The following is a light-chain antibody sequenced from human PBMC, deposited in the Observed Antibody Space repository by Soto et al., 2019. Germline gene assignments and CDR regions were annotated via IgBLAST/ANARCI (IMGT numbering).Light chain of an antibody. CDR3: QSYDSSLSGYLV. CDR1: SSNIGAGYD. V-gene: IGLV1-40*01. Sequence: QSVLTQPPSVSGAPGQRVTISCTGSSSNIGAGYDVHWYQQLPGTAPKLLIYGNSNRPSGVPDRFSGSKSGTSASLAITGVQADDEEDYYCQSYDSSLSGYLVFGGGTKLTVL. CDR2: GNS. J-gene: IGLJ3*02.